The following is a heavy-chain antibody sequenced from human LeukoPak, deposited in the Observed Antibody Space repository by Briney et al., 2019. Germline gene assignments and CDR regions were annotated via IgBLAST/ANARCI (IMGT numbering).Heavy chain of an antibody. J-gene: IGHJ6*02. V-gene: IGHV4-30-2*01. Sequence: SQTLSLTCAVSGGSISSGGYSWSWIRRPPGKGLEWIGYIYHSGSTYYNPSLKSRVTISVDRSKNQFSLKLSSVTAADTAVYYCARQAAAYYYGMDVWGQGTTVTVSS. CDR3: ARQAAAYYYGMDV. CDR2: IYHSGST. D-gene: IGHD6-13*01. CDR1: GGSISSGGYS.